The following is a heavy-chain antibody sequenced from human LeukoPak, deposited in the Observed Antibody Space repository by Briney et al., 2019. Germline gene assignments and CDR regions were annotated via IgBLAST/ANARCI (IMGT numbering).Heavy chain of an antibody. Sequence: ASVKVSCKASGGTFSSYAISWVRQAPGQGLEWVGRIIPILAIANYAQKFQGRVTITADKSTSTACMELSSLRSEDTAAYYCASGEQWLAWGQGTLVTVSS. V-gene: IGHV1-69*04. D-gene: IGHD6-19*01. CDR1: GGTFSSYA. CDR3: ASGEQWLA. J-gene: IGHJ5*02. CDR2: IIPILAIA.